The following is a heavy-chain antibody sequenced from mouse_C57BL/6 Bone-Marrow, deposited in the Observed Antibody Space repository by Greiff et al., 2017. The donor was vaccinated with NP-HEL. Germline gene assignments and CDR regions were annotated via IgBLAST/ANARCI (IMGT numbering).Heavy chain of an antibody. V-gene: IGHV1-81*01. CDR3: ARSGITTVAPEYFDV. CDR1: GYTFTSYG. D-gene: IGHD1-1*01. Sequence: QVQLQQSGAELARPGASVKLSCKASGYTFTSYGISWVKQRTGQGLEWIGEIYPRSGNTYYNEKFKGKATLTADKSSSTAYMELRSLTSEDSAVYFCARSGITTVAPEYFDVWGTGTTVTVSS. J-gene: IGHJ1*03. CDR2: IYPRSGNT.